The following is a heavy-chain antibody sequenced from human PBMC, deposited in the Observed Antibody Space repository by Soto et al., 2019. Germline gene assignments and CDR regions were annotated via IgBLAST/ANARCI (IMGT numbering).Heavy chain of an antibody. CDR2: IWLDGRNS. CDR1: GFTFSNYG. J-gene: IGHJ5*02. D-gene: IGHD3-10*01. CDR3: VRDYTYGSVTSYGHSWFEP. Sequence: QVQLVDSGGGVVQPGRSLRLSCAASGFTFSNYGMHWIRQAPGKGLAWVANIWLDGRNSNYADSVKGRFTISIDNSRNTLYLQMDSLSAEEPAVYCCVRDYTYGSVTSYGHSWFEPWGQGTPVTVSS. V-gene: IGHV3-33*01.